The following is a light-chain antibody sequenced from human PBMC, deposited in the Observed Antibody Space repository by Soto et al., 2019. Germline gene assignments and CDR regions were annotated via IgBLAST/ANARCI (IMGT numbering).Light chain of an antibody. CDR3: QQYNNMWT. CDR1: QSVSSN. V-gene: IGKV3D-15*01. CDR2: GTS. Sequence: IVMTQSPDTLYVSPGERATLSCRASQSVSSNLAWYQQKPGQAPRLLIYGTSTRATGIPARFSGSGSGTEFTLTISSLQSEDFAVYYCQQYNNMWTFGQGTKVEIK. J-gene: IGKJ1*01.